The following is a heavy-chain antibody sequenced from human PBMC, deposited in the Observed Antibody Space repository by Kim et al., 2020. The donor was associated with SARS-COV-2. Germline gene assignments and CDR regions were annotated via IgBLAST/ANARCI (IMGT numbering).Heavy chain of an antibody. V-gene: IGHV4-30-2*04. J-gene: IGHJ5*02. CDR3: ARLSSWEQWLGNWFDP. D-gene: IGHD6-19*01. Sequence: LKSRVTIAVDTSKNQCSRKLSSVTAADTAVYYCARLSSWEQWLGNWFDPWGQGTLVTVSS.